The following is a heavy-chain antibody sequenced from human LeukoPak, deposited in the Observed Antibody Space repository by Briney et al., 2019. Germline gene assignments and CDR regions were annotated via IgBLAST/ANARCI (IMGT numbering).Heavy chain of an antibody. CDR1: GGTFSSYA. CDR3: ASGFPRPTRGFYFDY. CDR2: IIPIFGTA. D-gene: IGHD2-15*01. Sequence: ASVKVSCKASGGTFSSYAISWVRQAPGQGLEWMGGIIPIFGTAYYAQKFQGRVTITTDECTSTAYMELSSLRSEDTAVYYCASGFPRPTRGFYFDYWGQGTLVTVSS. V-gene: IGHV1-69*05. J-gene: IGHJ4*02.